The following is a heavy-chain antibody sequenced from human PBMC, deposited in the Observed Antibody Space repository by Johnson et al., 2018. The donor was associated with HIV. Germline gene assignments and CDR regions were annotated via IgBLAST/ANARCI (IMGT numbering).Heavy chain of an antibody. CDR3: ARGGSEVAFDI. D-gene: IGHD3-16*01. CDR2: IRQDGSKK. Sequence: VQLVESGGGLVQPGGSLRLSCAASGFTFSSYGMRWVRQAPGKGLEWVANIRQDGSKKYYADSVKGRFTISRDNAKNSLYLQMNSLRAEDTAVYYCARGGSEVAFDIWGQGTMVTVSS. CDR1: GFTFSSYG. J-gene: IGHJ3*02. V-gene: IGHV3-7*03.